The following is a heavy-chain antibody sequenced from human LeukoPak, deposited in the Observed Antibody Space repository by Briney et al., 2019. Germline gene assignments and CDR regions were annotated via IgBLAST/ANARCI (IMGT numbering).Heavy chain of an antibody. CDR1: GYTFTGYY. D-gene: IGHD3-9*01. Sequence: ASVKVSCKASGYTFTGYYMHWVRQAPGQGLEWMGRINPNSGGTNYAQKFQGRVTTTRDTSISTAYMELSRLRSDDTAVYYCARSYDILTGLDYWGQGTLVTVSS. CDR3: ARSYDILTGLDY. V-gene: IGHV1-2*06. J-gene: IGHJ4*02. CDR2: INPNSGGT.